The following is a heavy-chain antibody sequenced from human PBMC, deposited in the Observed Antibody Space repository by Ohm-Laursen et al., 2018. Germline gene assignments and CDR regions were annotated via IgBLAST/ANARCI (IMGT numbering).Heavy chain of an antibody. CDR3: ARIGDLDDFWSGPDAFDI. CDR2: MKLGGIEK. CDR1: GFTFSRYC. D-gene: IGHD3-3*01. V-gene: IGHV3-7*01. J-gene: IGHJ3*02. Sequence: GSLRLSCSATGFTFSRYCMTWVRQAPGKGLEWVAYMKLGGIEKYYLDSVKGRFTISRDNTKNSLYLQMNSLRTEDTAVYYCARIGDLDDFWSGPDAFDIWGQGTMVTVSS.